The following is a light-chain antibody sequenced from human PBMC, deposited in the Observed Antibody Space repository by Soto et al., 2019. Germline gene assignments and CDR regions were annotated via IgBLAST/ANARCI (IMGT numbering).Light chain of an antibody. CDR3: QPYNSYSRT. Sequence: DIQMTQSPSTLSASVGDRVTITCRASQSIDSWLAWYQHKPGKAPKLLIFKASTLETGVPSRFSGSGSETEFTLTISSLQPDDSATYYCQPYNSYSRTFGQGTKVEIK. CDR2: KAS. V-gene: IGKV1-5*03. J-gene: IGKJ1*01. CDR1: QSIDSW.